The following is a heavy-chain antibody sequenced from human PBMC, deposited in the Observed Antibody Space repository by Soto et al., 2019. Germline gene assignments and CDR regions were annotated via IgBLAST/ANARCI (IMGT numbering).Heavy chain of an antibody. CDR3: AREVPSTYHFDV. CDR2: FNPSAGTT. V-gene: IGHV1-46*01. D-gene: IGHD2-2*01. Sequence: GASVKVSCKASGYSFTTYYIHWVRQAPGQGLEYMGIFNPSAGTTIYARRFQGRVTMTGDTSTSTAYLELGSLGSEDTAVYYCAREVPSTYHFDVWGQGTLVTVSS. J-gene: IGHJ4*02. CDR1: GYSFTTYY.